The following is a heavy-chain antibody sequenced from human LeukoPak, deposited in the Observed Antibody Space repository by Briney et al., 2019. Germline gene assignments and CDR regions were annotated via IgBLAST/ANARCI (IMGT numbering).Heavy chain of an antibody. CDR1: GFTFSSYW. D-gene: IGHD2-2*01. Sequence: GGSLRLSCAASGFTFSSYWMHWVRQAPGKGLVWVSRINSDGSNTNYADSVKGRFTISRDNAKNTLYLQMNSLRAEDTAVYYCAKGTCGSTGCYDGGDWFDPWGQGTLVTVSS. J-gene: IGHJ5*02. V-gene: IGHV3-74*01. CDR3: AKGTCGSTGCYDGGDWFDP. CDR2: INSDGSNT.